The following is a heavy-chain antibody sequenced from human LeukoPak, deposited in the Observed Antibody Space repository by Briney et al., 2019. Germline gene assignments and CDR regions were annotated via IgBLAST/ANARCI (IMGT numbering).Heavy chain of an antibody. J-gene: IGHJ6*03. CDR1: GGTFSSYA. CDR2: FIPIFGTA. V-gene: IGHV1-69*06. Sequence: GASVKVSCKASGGTFSSYAISWVRQAPGQGLEWMGGFIPIFGTANYAQKFQGRVTITADKSTSTAYMELSSLRSEDTAVYYCARCYYGSGSYYYYYYMDVWGKGTTVTVSS. D-gene: IGHD3-10*01. CDR3: ARCYYGSGSYYYYYYMDV.